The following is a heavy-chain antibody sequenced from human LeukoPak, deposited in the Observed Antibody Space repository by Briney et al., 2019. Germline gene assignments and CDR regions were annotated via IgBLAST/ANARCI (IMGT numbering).Heavy chain of an antibody. CDR2: ISSSSSTI. CDR3: ARDRGTTGTTSYYYYMDV. V-gene: IGHV3-48*04. Sequence: GGSLRLSCAASGFTFSSYSMNWVRQAPGKGLEWVSYISSSSSTIYYADSVKGRFTISRDNAKNSLYLQMNSLRAEDTAVYYCARDRGTTGTTSYYYYMDVWGKGTTVTVSS. J-gene: IGHJ6*03. CDR1: GFTFSSYS. D-gene: IGHD1-1*01.